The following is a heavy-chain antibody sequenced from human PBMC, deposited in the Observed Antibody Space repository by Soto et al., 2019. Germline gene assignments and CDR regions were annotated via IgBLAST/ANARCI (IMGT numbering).Heavy chain of an antibody. CDR1: GGTFGTSA. D-gene: IGHD2-21*02. Sequence: QVQLVQSGTEVKKPGSSVNVSCTASGGTFGTSAINWVRQAPGQGLEWMGAIIPFFTTTYYAQKFKARVTITVDASTSTAYMEMRRRSSDVTVEYYCAREGDFESGDYVGMDVWGKGKTVIVSS. CDR2: IIPFFTTT. J-gene: IGHJ6*04. V-gene: IGHV1-69*01. CDR3: AREGDFESGDYVGMDV.